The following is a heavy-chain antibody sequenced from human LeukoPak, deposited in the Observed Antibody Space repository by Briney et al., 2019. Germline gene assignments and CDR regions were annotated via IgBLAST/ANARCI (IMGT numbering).Heavy chain of an antibody. D-gene: IGHD6-19*01. Sequence: SETLSLTCTVSGGSISSGVYPWSWIRQPAGKGLEWIGRICTSGRINYNPSLKSRVTISVDTSKNQFSLKLSSVTAADTAVYYCARDGWSDAFDIWGQGTMVTVSS. CDR3: ARDGWSDAFDI. V-gene: IGHV4-61*02. J-gene: IGHJ3*02. CDR2: ICTSGRI. CDR1: GGSISSGVYP.